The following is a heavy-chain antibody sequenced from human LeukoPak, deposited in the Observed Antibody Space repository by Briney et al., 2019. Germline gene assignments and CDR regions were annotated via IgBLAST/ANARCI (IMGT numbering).Heavy chain of an antibody. D-gene: IGHD4-17*01. Sequence: SETLSLTCAVYGGSFSGYYWSWIRQPPGKGLEWIGEINHGGSTNYNPSLKSRVTISVDTSKNQFSLKLSSVTAADTAVYYCARGKRDYVNYWGQGTLVTVSS. V-gene: IGHV4-34*01. CDR2: INHGGST. J-gene: IGHJ4*02. CDR1: GGSFSGYY. CDR3: ARGKRDYVNY.